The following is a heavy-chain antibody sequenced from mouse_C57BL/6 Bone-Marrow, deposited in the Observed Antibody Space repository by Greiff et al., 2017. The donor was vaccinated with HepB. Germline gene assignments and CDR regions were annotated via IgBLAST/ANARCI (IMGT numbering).Heavy chain of an antibody. CDR2: IYPGSGNT. CDR3: ARGRITAVVARYYFDY. D-gene: IGHD1-1*01. CDR1: GYTFTDYY. V-gene: IGHV1-76*01. Sequence: QVQLQQSGAELVRPGASVKLSCKASGYTFTDYYINWVKQRPGQGLEWIARIYPGSGNTYYNEKFKGKATLTAEKSSSTAYMQLSSLTSEDSAVYFCARGRITAVVARYYFDYWGQGTTLTVSS. J-gene: IGHJ2*01.